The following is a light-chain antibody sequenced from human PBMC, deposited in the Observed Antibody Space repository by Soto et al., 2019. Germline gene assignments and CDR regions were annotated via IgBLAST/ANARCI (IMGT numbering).Light chain of an antibody. CDR3: CSYAGSKNCV. CDR2: DDN. J-gene: IGLJ1*01. CDR1: SSDVGGYNY. Sequence: QSALTQPPSASGSLGQSVTISCDGTSSDVGGYNYVSWYQQHPGKAPKLLIYDDNKRPSGVPDRFSGSKSGNTASLTVSGLQAEDEADYYCCSYAGSKNCVLGGGTKLTVL. V-gene: IGLV2-8*01.